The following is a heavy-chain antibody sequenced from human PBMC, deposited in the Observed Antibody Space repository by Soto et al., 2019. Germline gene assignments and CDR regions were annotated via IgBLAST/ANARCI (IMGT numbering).Heavy chain of an antibody. CDR1: GISIGNYP. CDR3: VKDDGGYPSTSPH. D-gene: IGHD3-22*01. V-gene: IGHV3-23*01. CDR2: ISGSGDRT. J-gene: IGHJ4*02. Sequence: EVQLLESGGGLVQPGGSLRLSCEASGISIGNYPMSWVRQAPGKGLDWVSGISGSGDRTYYADSAKGRFTISKDISKNSLSLQLDSLGVEDTAVYFCVKDDGGYPSTSPHWGQGTLVTVSS.